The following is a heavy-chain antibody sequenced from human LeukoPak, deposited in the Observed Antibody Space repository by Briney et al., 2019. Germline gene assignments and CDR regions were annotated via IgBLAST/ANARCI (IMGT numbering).Heavy chain of an antibody. D-gene: IGHD5-18*01. J-gene: IGHJ4*02. CDR2: ISGSGGST. CDR3: AKDEDSYGPFDY. V-gene: IGHV3-23*01. CDR1: GFTVSSNY. Sequence: GGSLRLSCAASGFTVSSNYMSWVRQAPGKGLEWVSAISGSGGSTYYADSVKGRFTISRDNSKNTLYLQMNSLRAEDTAVYYCAKDEDSYGPFDYWGQGTLVTVSS.